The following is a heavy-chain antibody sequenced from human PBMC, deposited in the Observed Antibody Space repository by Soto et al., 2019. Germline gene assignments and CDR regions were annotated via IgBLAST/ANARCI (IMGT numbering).Heavy chain of an antibody. J-gene: IGHJ5*01. CDR3: ARENSGYGINWFDS. CDR2: INPNSGGT. Sequence: ASVKVSCKASGYTFTGYYMHWVRQAPGQGLEWMGWINPNSGGTNYAQKFQGRVTMTRDTSISTAYMELSRLRSDDTAVYYCARENSGYGINWFDSWGQGTLVTVSS. V-gene: IGHV1-2*02. CDR1: GYTFTGYY. D-gene: IGHD5-12*01.